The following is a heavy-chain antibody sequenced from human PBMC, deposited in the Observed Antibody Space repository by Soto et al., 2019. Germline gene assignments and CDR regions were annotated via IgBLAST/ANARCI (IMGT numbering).Heavy chain of an antibody. CDR2: TSYDGSNK. J-gene: IGHJ1*01. CDR1: GFTFRSYV. V-gene: IGHV3-30*19. D-gene: IGHD3-16*01. CDR3: ARWGTTGGLDV. Sequence: QVQLVESGGGVVQPGTSLRLSCVGSGFTFRSYVIHLVRQAPGKGLEWVALTSYDGSNKDYGDSVKGRFTISRDNSRNTVELQMDSLRREDTALYSCARWGTTGGLDVWGQGTLVSVSS.